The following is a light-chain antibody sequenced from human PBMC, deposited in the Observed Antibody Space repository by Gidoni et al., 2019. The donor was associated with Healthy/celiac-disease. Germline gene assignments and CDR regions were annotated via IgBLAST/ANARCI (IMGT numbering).Light chain of an antibody. CDR3: QQYYSTPWT. J-gene: IGKJ1*01. Sequence: DIVMTQSPYSLAVSLVERATINFKSSQSVLYSSNNKNYLAWYQQKPGQPPKLLIYWASTRESGVPDRFSGSGSGTDFTLTISSLQAEDVAVYYCQQYYSTPWTFGQGTKVEIK. V-gene: IGKV4-1*01. CDR1: QSVLYSSNNKNY. CDR2: WAS.